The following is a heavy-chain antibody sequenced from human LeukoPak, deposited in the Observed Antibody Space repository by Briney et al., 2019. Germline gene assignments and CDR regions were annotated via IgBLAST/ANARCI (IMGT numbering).Heavy chain of an antibody. CDR1: GFTFSSYA. CDR3: ARELKDRVVTAIPGYYYYYYGMDV. D-gene: IGHD2-21*02. V-gene: IGHV3-64*01. J-gene: IGHJ6*02. Sequence: GGSLRLSCAASGFTFSSYAMHWVRQAPGKGLEYVSAISGNGGSTYYANSVKGRFTISRDNSKNTLYLQMGSLRAEDMAVYYCARELKDRVVTAIPGYYYYYYGMDVWGQGTTVTVSS. CDR2: ISGNGGST.